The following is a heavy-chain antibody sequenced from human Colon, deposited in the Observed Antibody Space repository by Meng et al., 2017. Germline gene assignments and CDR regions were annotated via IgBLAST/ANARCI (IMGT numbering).Heavy chain of an antibody. CDR3: ARSGLTTVTYLD. D-gene: IGHD4-11*01. J-gene: IGHJ4*02. CDR1: DGSFSSYN. Sequence: GSLRLSCAVYDGSFSSYNWSWIRQPPGKGLEWIGEISRSGSPNYNPSLKSRVAMSVETNHFSLTLTSVTAADTAVYYCARSGLTTVTYLDWGQGTLVTVSS. CDR2: ISRSGSP. V-gene: IGHV4-34*01.